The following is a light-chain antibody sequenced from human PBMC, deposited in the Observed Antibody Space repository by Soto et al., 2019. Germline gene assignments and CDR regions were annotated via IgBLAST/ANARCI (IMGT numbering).Light chain of an antibody. CDR3: LLSYTGTWV. J-gene: IGLJ3*02. CDR2: DTS. CDR1: TGAVTTDHY. V-gene: IGLV7-46*01. Sequence: QAVVTQEPSLTVSPGGTGTLTCGSNTGAVTTDHYPYWFQQKPGQAPRTLLWDTSNKHSWTPARFSGSLPGGQAALTLSGAQTEDEAEYSCLLSYTGTWVFGGGTKLTVL.